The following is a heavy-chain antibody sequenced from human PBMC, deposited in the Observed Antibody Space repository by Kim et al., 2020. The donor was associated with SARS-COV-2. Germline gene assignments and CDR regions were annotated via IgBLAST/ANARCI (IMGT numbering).Heavy chain of an antibody. CDR1: GFSFSNYA. CDR2: ISSSGANT. V-gene: IGHV3-23*01. J-gene: IGHJ4*02. Sequence: GGSLRLSCPASGFSFSNYAMTWVLQAPGKGLEWVSVISSSGANTYYADSVKGRFTISRDNSKNTLYLQMNSLRAEDTAIYRCAKDRSGWNYFDYWGQGALVTVSS. CDR3: AKDRSGWNYFDY. D-gene: IGHD6-19*01.